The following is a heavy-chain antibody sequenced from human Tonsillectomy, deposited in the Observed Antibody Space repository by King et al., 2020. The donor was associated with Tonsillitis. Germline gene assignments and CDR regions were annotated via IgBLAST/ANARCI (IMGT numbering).Heavy chain of an antibody. CDR1: GYTFTNYG. D-gene: IGHD6-13*01. CDR3: ARDRGLYSRGDASDI. Sequence: QLVQSGVEVKKPGASVKVSCKASGYTFTNYGISWVRQAPGQGLEWMGWISAYNGNKDYAQEFQGRVTMTTDTSTSTAYMELRSLRSDDTAVYYCARDRGLYSRGDASDIWGQGTLVTVSS. V-gene: IGHV1-18*01. CDR2: ISAYNGNK. J-gene: IGHJ3*02.